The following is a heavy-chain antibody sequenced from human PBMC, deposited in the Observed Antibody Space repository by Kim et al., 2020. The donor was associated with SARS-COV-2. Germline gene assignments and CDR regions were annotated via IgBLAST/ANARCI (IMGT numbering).Heavy chain of an antibody. V-gene: IGHV3-74*01. CDR3: VRGWAFNN. Sequence: GGSLRLSCAASGFTFSNHWIHWVRQAPGKGLVWVSRINSDGSSTSYGDSVKGRFAISRDNARNTLYLQMNSLGAEDTAVYYCVRGWAFNNWGQGTMVTVSS. J-gene: IGHJ3*02. CDR2: INSDGSST. CDR1: GFTFSNHW.